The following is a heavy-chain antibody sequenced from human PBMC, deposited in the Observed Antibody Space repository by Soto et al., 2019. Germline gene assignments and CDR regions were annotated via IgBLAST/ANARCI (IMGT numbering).Heavy chain of an antibody. CDR3: AGSVWTQSTLS. D-gene: IGHD2-8*01. CDR1: GFTFSNYW. V-gene: IGHV3-74*01. J-gene: IGHJ5*02. CDR2: INPDGSST. Sequence: PGGSLRLSCAASGFTFSNYWMQWVRQAPGKGLVWVSRINPDGSSTSYADSVKGRFTISRDNSKNTLFLQMNSLTTEDTAVYYCAGSVWTQSTLSWGQGTLVTVSS.